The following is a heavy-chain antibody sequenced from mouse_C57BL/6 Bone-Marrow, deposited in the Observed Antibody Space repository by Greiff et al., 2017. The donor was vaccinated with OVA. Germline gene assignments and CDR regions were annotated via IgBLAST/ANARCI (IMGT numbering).Heavy chain of an antibody. CDR3: ARQGLYDYDNYAMDY. CDR1: GFTFSDYY. J-gene: IGHJ4*01. D-gene: IGHD2-4*01. Sequence: EVKLVESGGGLVQPGGSLKLSCAASGFTFSDYYMYWVRQTPEKRLEWVAYISNGGGSTYYPDTVKGRFTISRDNAKNTLYLQMSRLKSEDTAMYYCARQGLYDYDNYAMDYWGQGTSVTVSS. V-gene: IGHV5-12*01. CDR2: ISNGGGST.